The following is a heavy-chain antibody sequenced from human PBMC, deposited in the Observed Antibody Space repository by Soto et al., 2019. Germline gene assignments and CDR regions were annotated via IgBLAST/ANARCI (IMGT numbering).Heavy chain of an antibody. CDR2: INHSGST. D-gene: IGHD6-6*01. V-gene: IGHV4-34*01. Sequence: SETLSLTCAVYGGSFSGYYWSWIRQPPGKGLEWIGEINHSGSTNYNPSLKSRVTISVDTSKNQFSLKLSSVTAADTAVYYCARTLYSSSPSTIDYWGQGTLVTVSS. CDR1: GGSFSGYY. J-gene: IGHJ4*02. CDR3: ARTLYSSSPSTIDY.